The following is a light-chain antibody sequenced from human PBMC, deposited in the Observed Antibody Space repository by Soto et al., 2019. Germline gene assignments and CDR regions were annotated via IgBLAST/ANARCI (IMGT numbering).Light chain of an antibody. V-gene: IGKV1-8*01. Sequence: AIRMTQSPSSLSASTGDRVTITCRASQGISSYLAWYQQKPGKAPKLLIYAASTLQSGVPSRFSGSGSGPDFTLTISCLQSEDFATYYCQQYYSYRPTFGPGTKVDIK. CDR1: QGISSY. CDR2: AAS. J-gene: IGKJ3*01. CDR3: QQYYSYRPT.